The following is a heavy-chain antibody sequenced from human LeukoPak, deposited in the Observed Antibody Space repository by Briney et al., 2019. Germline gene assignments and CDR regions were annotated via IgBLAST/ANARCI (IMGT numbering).Heavy chain of an antibody. V-gene: IGHV4-34*01. CDR2: INHSGST. CDR1: GGSFSGYY. CDR3: ARELYGSGSYYSDY. J-gene: IGHJ4*02. Sequence: PSETLSLTCAVYGGSFSGYYWSWIRQPPGKGLEWIEEINHSGSTNYNPSLKSRVTISVDTSKNQFSLKLSSVTAADTAVYYCARELYGSGSYYSDYWGQGTLVTVSS. D-gene: IGHD3-10*01.